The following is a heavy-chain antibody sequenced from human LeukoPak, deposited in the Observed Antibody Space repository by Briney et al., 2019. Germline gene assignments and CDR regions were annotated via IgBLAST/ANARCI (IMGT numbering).Heavy chain of an antibody. Sequence: GGSLRLSCAASGFTFSSYAMSWVRQTPGKGLEWVSAISGSGGSTYYADSVKGRFTISRDNSKNTLFLQMNSLRAEDTAPYYCARGGAYCSGGSCRADDYWGQGTLVTVSS. CDR1: GFTFSSYA. V-gene: IGHV3-23*01. CDR2: ISGSGGST. CDR3: ARGGAYCSGGSCRADDY. D-gene: IGHD2-15*01. J-gene: IGHJ4*02.